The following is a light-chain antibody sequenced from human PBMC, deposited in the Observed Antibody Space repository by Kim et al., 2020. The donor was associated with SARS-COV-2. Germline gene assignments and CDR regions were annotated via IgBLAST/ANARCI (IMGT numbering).Light chain of an antibody. CDR2: LVS. J-gene: IGKJ1*01. V-gene: IGKV1-39*01. Sequence: SASMGDRLTITSRASQRMRSNLKWFQQTPGKAPTLLMSLVSTLQTGAPSSFSGSGSEREFNLTITGLQRDDFATYYCQQNYNTPRTFGQGTKVEI. CDR1: QRMRSN. CDR3: QQNYNTPRT.